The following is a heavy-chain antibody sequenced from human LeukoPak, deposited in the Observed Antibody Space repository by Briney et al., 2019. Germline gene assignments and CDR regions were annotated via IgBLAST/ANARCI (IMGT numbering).Heavy chain of an antibody. J-gene: IGHJ3*02. D-gene: IGHD5-18*01. CDR3: ARGIQLWLPRGAFYI. V-gene: IGHV1-18*01. Sequence: ASVKLSCTASGYTFTSYGISWLRQAPGPGLEWMGWISAYNGNTNYAHKLHGRVTMTTDKFTSTAYMELRSLRSDDTAVYYCARGIQLWLPRGAFYIWGQGTMVTVSS. CDR1: GYTFTSYG. CDR2: ISAYNGNT.